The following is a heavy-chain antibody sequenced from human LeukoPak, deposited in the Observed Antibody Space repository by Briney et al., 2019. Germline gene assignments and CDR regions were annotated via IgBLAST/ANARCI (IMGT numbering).Heavy chain of an antibody. CDR2: ISYDGSNK. Sequence: GGSLRLSCAASGFTFSSYGMHWVRQAPGKGLEWAAVISYDGSNKYYADSVKGRFTISRDNSKNTLYLQMNSLRAEDTAVYYCAKDGVDYYGSGSLDYWGQGTLVTVSS. D-gene: IGHD3-10*01. J-gene: IGHJ4*02. V-gene: IGHV3-30*18. CDR3: AKDGVDYYGSGSLDY. CDR1: GFTFSSYG.